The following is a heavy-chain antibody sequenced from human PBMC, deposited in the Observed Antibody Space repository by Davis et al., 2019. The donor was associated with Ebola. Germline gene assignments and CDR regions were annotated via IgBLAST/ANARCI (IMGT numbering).Heavy chain of an antibody. CDR2: ISGSSSTI. V-gene: IGHV3-48*02. CDR3: ASRHDY. Sequence: PGGPLRPSCPASGFTSSTYSMNWVRQAPGEGLEWVSYISGSSSTIYYADSVKGRFTISRDNAKNSLYLQMNGLRDEDTGVYYCASRHDYWGQGTLVTVSS. J-gene: IGHJ4*02. CDR1: GFTSSTYS.